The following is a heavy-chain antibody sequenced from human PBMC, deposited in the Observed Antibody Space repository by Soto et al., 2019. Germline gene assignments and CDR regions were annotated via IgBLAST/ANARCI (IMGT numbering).Heavy chain of an antibody. D-gene: IGHD3-3*01. J-gene: IGHJ6*02. V-gene: IGHV4-34*01. CDR3: GLGGEWSGYGVYYYGMDV. Sequence: PSETLSLTCAVYGGSFSGYYWSWIRQPPGKGLEWIGEINHSGSTNYNPSLKSRVTISVGTAKNQFSLNLSSVTAADTAVYYCGLGGEWSGYGVYYYGMDVWGQGTTVTVSS. CDR2: INHSGST. CDR1: GGSFSGYY.